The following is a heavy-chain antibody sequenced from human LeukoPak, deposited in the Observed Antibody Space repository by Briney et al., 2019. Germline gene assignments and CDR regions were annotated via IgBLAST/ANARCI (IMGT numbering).Heavy chain of an antibody. J-gene: IGHJ5*02. CDR3: ARDLNGLWLGT. CDR1: GYTFTSYG. D-gene: IGHD3-10*01. CDR2: ISAYNGNT. Sequence: ASVKVSCXASGYTFTSYGISWVRQARGQGLEWMAWISAYNGNTNYAQKLQGRVTMTTDTSTSTAYMELRSLRSDDTAVYYCARDLNGLWLGTWGQGTLVTVSS. V-gene: IGHV1-18*01.